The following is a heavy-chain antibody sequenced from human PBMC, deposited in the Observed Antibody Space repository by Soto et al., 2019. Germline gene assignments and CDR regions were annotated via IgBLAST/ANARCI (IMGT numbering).Heavy chain of an antibody. Sequence: SETLSLTCAVSGYSISSGYYWGWIRQPPGKGLEWIGSIHHSGGTYYNPSLKSRVTIALDTSRNQFSLRLSSVTAADTAVYFCARGGDTMVRGVIIYYFYGMDVWGQGTTVTVSS. V-gene: IGHV4-38-2*01. CDR2: IHHSGGT. D-gene: IGHD3-10*01. J-gene: IGHJ6*02. CDR1: GYSISSGYY. CDR3: ARGGDTMVRGVIIYYFYGMDV.